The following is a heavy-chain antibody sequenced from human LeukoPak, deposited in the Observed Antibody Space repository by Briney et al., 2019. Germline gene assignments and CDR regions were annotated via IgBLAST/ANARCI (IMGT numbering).Heavy chain of an antibody. CDR2: IYPGDSDT. CDR3: ARFSGSGWSIYYFDY. D-gene: IGHD6-19*01. CDR1: GYSFTTYW. J-gene: IGHJ4*02. Sequence: GESLKISCEGSGYSFTTYWIGWVRQMPGKGLGWMGIIYPGDSDTRYSPSFQGQVTISADKSISTAYLQWSSLKASDTAMYYCARFSGSGWSIYYFDYWGQGTLVTVSS. V-gene: IGHV5-51*01.